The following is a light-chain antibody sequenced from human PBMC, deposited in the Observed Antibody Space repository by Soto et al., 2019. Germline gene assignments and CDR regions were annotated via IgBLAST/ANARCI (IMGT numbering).Light chain of an antibody. CDR3: ATWDDRLRGPV. V-gene: IGLV2-11*01. CDR1: SSDVGGYNY. Sequence: QSALTQPRSVSGSPGQSVTISCTGTSSDVGGYNYVSWYQQHPDKAPKLMIYDVTKRPSGVPDRFSGSKSGASGSLAISGLQSEDEADYYCATWDDRLRGPVFGGGTQLTVL. J-gene: IGLJ3*02. CDR2: DVT.